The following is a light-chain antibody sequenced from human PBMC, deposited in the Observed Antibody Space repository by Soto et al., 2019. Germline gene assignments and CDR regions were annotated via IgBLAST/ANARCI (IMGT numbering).Light chain of an antibody. J-gene: IGKJ1*01. Sequence: EIQMTQSPSALSAVVGYRVTITCRSSQSIRNQLNWYQQKPGKAPNLLIYSASTLRRGVPPRFSGSGSGTDFTLTIRGLQTEDFATYFCKQTSTTTPAFGQGTKVDIK. CDR1: QSIRNQ. CDR2: SAS. V-gene: IGKV1-39*01. CDR3: KQTSTTTPA.